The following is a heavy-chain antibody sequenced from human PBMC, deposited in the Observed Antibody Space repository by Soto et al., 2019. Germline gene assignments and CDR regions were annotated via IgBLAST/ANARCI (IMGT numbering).Heavy chain of an antibody. CDR3: VRGSFCSGGSCYLDY. Sequence: GGSLRLSCAASGFTFSSYSMNWVRQAPGKGLEWVSSITSSSTYTYYADSVKGRVTISSDNAKNSLWLQMSSLRGEDTAVYYCVRGSFCSGGSCYLDYWGQGALVTVSS. CDR1: GFTFSSYS. V-gene: IGHV3-21*01. J-gene: IGHJ4*02. D-gene: IGHD2-15*01. CDR2: ITSSSTYT.